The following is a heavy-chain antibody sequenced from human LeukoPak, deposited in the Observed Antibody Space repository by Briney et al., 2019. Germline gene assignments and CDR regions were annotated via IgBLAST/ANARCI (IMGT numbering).Heavy chain of an antibody. Sequence: ASVKVSCKASGYTFTSYGISWVRQAPGQGLEWMGWINTNTGNPTYAQGFTGRFVFSLDTSASTAYLQISSLKAEDTAVYYCARGPRGGIAAAEDFDYWGQGTLVTVSS. D-gene: IGHD6-13*01. CDR2: INTNTGNP. CDR3: ARGPRGGIAAAEDFDY. V-gene: IGHV7-4-1*02. J-gene: IGHJ4*02. CDR1: GYTFTSYG.